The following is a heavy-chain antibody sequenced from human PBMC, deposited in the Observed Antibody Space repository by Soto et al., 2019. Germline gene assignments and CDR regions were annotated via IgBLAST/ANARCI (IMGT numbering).Heavy chain of an antibody. CDR1: GFTFSSHA. V-gene: IGHV3-30-3*01. J-gene: IGHJ4*02. CDR2: ISYDGSNK. CDR3: ARDSPMVRGVTHLYYFDY. Sequence: QVQLVESGGGVVQPGRSLRLSCAASGFTFSSHAMHWVRQAPGKGLEWVAVISYDGSNKYYADSVKGRFTISRDNSKNTLYLQMNSLRAEDTAVYYCARDSPMVRGVTHLYYFDYWGQGTLVTVSS. D-gene: IGHD3-10*01.